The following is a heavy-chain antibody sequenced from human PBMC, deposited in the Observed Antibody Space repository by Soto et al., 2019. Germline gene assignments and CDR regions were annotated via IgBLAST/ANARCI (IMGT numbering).Heavy chain of an antibody. CDR2: GWYDGSNK. Sequence: PGGSLTLSCAASGFTFSSYGMHWVRQAPAQGLEWESVGWYDGSNKYYADSVKGRFTIYRDNSKNTLYLQMNSLRAEDTAVYYCARDGYCSSTSCYKEATYYYYGMDVWGQGTTVTVSS. D-gene: IGHD2-2*03. J-gene: IGHJ6*02. CDR3: ARDGYCSSTSCYKEATYYYYGMDV. CDR1: GFTFSSYG. V-gene: IGHV3-33*01.